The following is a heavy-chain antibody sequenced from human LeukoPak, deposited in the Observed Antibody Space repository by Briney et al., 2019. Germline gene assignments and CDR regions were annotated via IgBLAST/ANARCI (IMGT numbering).Heavy chain of an antibody. Sequence: GGSLRLSCAASGFTFSSYSMNWVRQAPGKGLEWVSYISGSGSAIYADSVKGRFTMSRDNAKNSLYLQMNSLRAEDTAVYYCAKKVVVGATSPYSDFQDWGQGTLVTVSS. J-gene: IGHJ1*01. V-gene: IGHV3-48*01. CDR1: GFTFSSYS. CDR2: ISGSGSAI. CDR3: AKKVVVGATSPYSDFQD. D-gene: IGHD1-26*01.